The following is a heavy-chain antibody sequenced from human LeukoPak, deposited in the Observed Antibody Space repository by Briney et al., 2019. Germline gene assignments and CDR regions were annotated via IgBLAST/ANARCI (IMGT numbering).Heavy chain of an antibody. D-gene: IGHD3-10*01. V-gene: IGHV3-66*01. CDR2: IYSGGST. CDR1: GFTVSSNY. Sequence: PGGSLRLSCAASGFTVSSNYMSWVRQAPGKGLEWVSVIYSGGSTYYADSVKGRFTISRDNSKNTLYLQMNNLRAEDTAVYYCASSLYGSGSYDYWGQGTLVTVSS. J-gene: IGHJ4*02. CDR3: ASSLYGSGSYDY.